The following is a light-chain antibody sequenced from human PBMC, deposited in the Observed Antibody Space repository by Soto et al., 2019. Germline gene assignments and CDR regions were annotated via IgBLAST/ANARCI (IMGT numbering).Light chain of an antibody. Sequence: EIVLTQSPGTLSLSPGDRATLSCRASQSLSSSYLAWYLQKPGQAPRLLIYDTSTRATGVPDRFSGSGSGTDFTLTISILEPEDFAVFYCQQYVSSPATFGQGTKVEI. CDR2: DTS. CDR3: QQYVSSPAT. J-gene: IGKJ1*01. V-gene: IGKV3-20*01. CDR1: QSLSSSY.